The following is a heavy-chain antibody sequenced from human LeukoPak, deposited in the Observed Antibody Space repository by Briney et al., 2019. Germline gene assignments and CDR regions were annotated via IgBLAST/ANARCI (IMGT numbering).Heavy chain of an antibody. CDR1: GGSISSGSYY. D-gene: IGHD6-19*01. CDR2: IYTSGST. V-gene: IGHV4-61*02. CDR3: ARDLIAVAGTFWFDP. Sequence: SETLSLTCTGSGGSISSGSYYWSWIRQPAGKGPEWIGRIYTSGSTNYNPSLESRVTISVDTSKNQFSLKLSSVTAADTAVYYCARDLIAVAGTFWFDPWGQGTLVTVSS. J-gene: IGHJ5*02.